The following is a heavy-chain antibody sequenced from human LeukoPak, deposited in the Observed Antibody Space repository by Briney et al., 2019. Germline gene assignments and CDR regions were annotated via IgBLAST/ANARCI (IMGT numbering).Heavy chain of an antibody. CDR3: AKGDTIFGVVIGDDAFDI. CDR1: GFTFDDYA. D-gene: IGHD3-3*01. J-gene: IGHJ3*02. CDR2: ISWNSGSI. V-gene: IGHV3-9*01. Sequence: PGGSLRLSCAASGFTFDDYAMHWVRQAPGKGLEWVSGISWNSGSIGYADSVKGRFTISRDNAKNSLYLQMNSLRAEDTALYYCAKGDTIFGVVIGDDAFDIWGQGTMVTVSS.